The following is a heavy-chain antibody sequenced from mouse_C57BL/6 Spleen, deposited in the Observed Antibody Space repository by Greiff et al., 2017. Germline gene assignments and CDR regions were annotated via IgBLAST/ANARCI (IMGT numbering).Heavy chain of an antibody. CDR3: AVRHYEGNAYYYAMDY. Sequence: VQLQQPGAELVKPGASVKVSCKASGYTFTSYWMHWVKQRPGQGLEWIGMIHPSDSDTIYNQKFKGKATLTVDKSSSAAYMQLSSLTSEDSAVYYCAVRHYEGNAYYYAMDYWGQGTSVTVSS. CDR2: IHPSDSDT. CDR1: GYTFTSYW. J-gene: IGHJ4*01. D-gene: IGHD2-3*01. V-gene: IGHV1-74*01.